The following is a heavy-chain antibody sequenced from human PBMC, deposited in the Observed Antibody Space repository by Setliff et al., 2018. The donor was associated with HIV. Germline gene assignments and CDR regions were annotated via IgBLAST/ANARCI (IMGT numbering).Heavy chain of an antibody. CDR3: ARHFGYNPGWFDS. D-gene: IGHD3-10*01. CDR2: IDPAGSYT. CDR1: GFSFTSYW. V-gene: IGHV5-10-1*01. J-gene: IGHJ5*01. Sequence: GESLKISCKGSGFSFTSYWISWVRQMPGKGLEWMGRIDPAGSYTHYSPSFQGHITISIDKSISSASLHWGSLRTSDTAIYYCARHFGYNPGWFDSWGQGTLVTVSS.